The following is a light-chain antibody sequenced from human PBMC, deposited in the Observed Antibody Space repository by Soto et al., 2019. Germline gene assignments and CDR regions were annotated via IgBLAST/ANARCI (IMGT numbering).Light chain of an antibody. CDR1: QSVSSY. V-gene: IGKV3-11*01. J-gene: IGKJ1*01. CDR3: QQRSNWPWT. CDR2: DAS. Sequence: EIVLTQSPATLSLSPGERATLSCRASQSVSSYLAWYQQKPGQAPRLLIYDASNRATGIPARFSGSGSGTDFTLTISSLERDDIAVYYCQQRSNWPWTFGQGTKVEIK.